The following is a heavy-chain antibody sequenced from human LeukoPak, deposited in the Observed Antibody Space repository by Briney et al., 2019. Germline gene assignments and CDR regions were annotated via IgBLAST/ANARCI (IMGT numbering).Heavy chain of an antibody. V-gene: IGHV4-59*12. CDR1: GFTFSDYA. Sequence: PGGSLRLSCAASGFTFSDYAMSWIRQPPGKGLEWIGYIYYSGYTDYNPSLKSRVTISVDTSKNQFSLKLSSVTAADTAVYYCARDLVGATTLPHWFDPWGQGTLVTVSS. D-gene: IGHD1-26*01. J-gene: IGHJ5*02. CDR3: ARDLVGATTLPHWFDP. CDR2: IYYSGYT.